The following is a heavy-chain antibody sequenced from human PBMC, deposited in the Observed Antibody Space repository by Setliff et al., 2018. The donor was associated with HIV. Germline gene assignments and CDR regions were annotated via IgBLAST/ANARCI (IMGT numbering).Heavy chain of an antibody. J-gene: IGHJ5*02. CDR1: GFTFRDYG. CDR3: AKGVATNLDP. CDR2: ISNSGDST. V-gene: IGHV3-23*01. Sequence: GGSLRLSCTASGFTFRDYGMNWVRQAPGKRLEWVSTISNSGDSTFHVDSVKGRFTISRDNSKNTVYLEMNSLRAEDTAVYYCAKGVATNLDPWGQGSLVTVSS. D-gene: IGHD5-12*01.